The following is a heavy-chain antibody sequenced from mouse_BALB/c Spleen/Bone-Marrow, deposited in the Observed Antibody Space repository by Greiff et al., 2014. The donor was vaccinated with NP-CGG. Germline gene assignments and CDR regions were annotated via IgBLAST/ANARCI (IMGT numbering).Heavy chain of an antibody. CDR1: GYTLTSYV. CDR2: INPYNDGT. V-gene: IGHV1-14*01. J-gene: IGHJ2*01. Sequence: EVQLQQSGPELVKPGASVKMSCNASGYTLTSYVMHWVKQKPGQGLEWIGYINPYNDGTKYNEKFKGKATLTSDNSSSTAYMELSSLTSEDSAVYYCARQGVDYFDYLGQGTTLTGSS. CDR3: ARQGVDYFDY.